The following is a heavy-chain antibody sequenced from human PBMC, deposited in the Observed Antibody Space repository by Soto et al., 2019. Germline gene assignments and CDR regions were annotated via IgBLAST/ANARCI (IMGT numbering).Heavy chain of an antibody. CDR2: IYGGGST. CDR3: AREDTALGLDY. Sequence: EVQLVESGGGLVQPGGSLRLSCAASGFTVSSNYMSWVRQAPGKGLEWVSVIYGGGSTYYADSVKGRFTISRDNSKNTLYLQMNSLRAEDTAVYYCAREDTALGLDYWGQGTLVTVSS. J-gene: IGHJ4*02. D-gene: IGHD5-18*01. CDR1: GFTVSSNY. V-gene: IGHV3-66*01.